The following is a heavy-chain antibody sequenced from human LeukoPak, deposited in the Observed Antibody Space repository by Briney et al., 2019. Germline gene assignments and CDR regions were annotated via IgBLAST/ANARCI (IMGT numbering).Heavy chain of an antibody. D-gene: IGHD6-13*01. CDR3: ARDSEYSSSWYLGYYYYGMDV. CDR2: ISYDGSNK. V-gene: IGHV3-30-3*01. Sequence: GGSLRLSCAASGFTFSSYAMHWVRQAPGKGLEWVAVISYDGSNKYYADSVKGRFTISRDNSKNTLYLQMNSLRAEDTAVYHCARDSEYSSSWYLGYYYYGMDVWGQGTTVTVSS. J-gene: IGHJ6*02. CDR1: GFTFSSYA.